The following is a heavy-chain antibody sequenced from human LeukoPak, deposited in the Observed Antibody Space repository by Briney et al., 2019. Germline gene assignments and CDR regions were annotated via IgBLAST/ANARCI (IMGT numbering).Heavy chain of an antibody. CDR3: AKDKVERYYFDY. V-gene: IGHV3-23*01. CDR2: ISGSGVNT. CDR1: GFTFRSYG. Sequence: GGTLRLSCAASGFTFRSYGMNWVRQAPGKGREWVSAISGSGVNTYYADSVKGRFTISRDNSKNTLYLQMNSLRAEDTAVYYGAKDKVERYYFDYWGQGTLVTVSS. D-gene: IGHD1-1*01. J-gene: IGHJ4*02.